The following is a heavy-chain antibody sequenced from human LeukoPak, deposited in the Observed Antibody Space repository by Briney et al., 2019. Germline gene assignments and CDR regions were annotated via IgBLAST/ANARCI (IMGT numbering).Heavy chain of an antibody. CDR1: GGSISSYY. J-gene: IGHJ6*02. Sequence: SETLSLTCTVSGGSISSYYWSWIRQPPGKELEWIGEINHSGSTNYNPSLKSRVTISVDTSKNQFSLKLSSVTAADTAVYYCARSIAARLDVWGQGTTVTVSS. CDR2: INHSGST. V-gene: IGHV4-34*01. CDR3: ARSIAARLDV. D-gene: IGHD6-6*01.